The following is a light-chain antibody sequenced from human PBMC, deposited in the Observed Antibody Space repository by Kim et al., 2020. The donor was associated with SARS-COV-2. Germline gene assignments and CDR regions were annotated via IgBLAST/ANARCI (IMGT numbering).Light chain of an antibody. Sequence: SPGQIASITCSGDKLGDKYVCWYQQKPGQSPVLVIYQDSKRPSGIPERFSGSNSGNTATLTISGTQAMDEADYYCQAWDSSTHVVFGGGTKLTVL. CDR2: QDS. CDR3: QAWDSSTHVV. V-gene: IGLV3-1*01. J-gene: IGLJ2*01. CDR1: KLGDKY.